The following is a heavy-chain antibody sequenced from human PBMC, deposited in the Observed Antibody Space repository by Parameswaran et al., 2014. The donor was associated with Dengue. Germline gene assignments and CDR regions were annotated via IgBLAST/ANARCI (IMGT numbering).Heavy chain of an antibody. J-gene: IGHJ6*03. V-gene: IGHV3-33*01. CDR3: ARDRLVRNYYYYYYMDV. Sequence: QPPGKGLEWAAVIWYDGSNKYYADSVKGRFTISRDNSKNTLYLQMNSLRAEDTAVYYCARDRLVRNYYYYYYMDVWGKGTTVTVSS. CDR2: IWYDGSNK. D-gene: IGHD6-6*01.